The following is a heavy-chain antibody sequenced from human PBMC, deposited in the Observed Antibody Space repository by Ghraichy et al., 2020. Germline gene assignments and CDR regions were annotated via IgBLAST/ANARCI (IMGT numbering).Heavy chain of an antibody. V-gene: IGHV4-31*03. CDR3: ANGRGGGGYFDWTHPEYFQH. Sequence: SETLSLTCTVSGGSISSGGYYWSWIRQHPGKGLEWIGYIYYSGSTYYNPSLKSRVTISVDTSKNQFSLKLSSVTAADTAVYYCANGRGGGGYFDWTHPEYFQHWGQGTLVTVSS. CDR1: GGSISSGGYY. D-gene: IGHD3-9*01. J-gene: IGHJ1*01. CDR2: IYYSGST.